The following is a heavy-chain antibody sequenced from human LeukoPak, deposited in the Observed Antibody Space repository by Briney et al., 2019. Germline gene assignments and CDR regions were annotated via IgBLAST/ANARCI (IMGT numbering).Heavy chain of an antibody. D-gene: IGHD3-10*01. J-gene: IGHJ3*02. Sequence: GESLKISCKISGYKLTNNWIGWVRQMPGKGLEWMGIIYPGDSDTRYSPSFQGQVTISADKSISTAYLQWSSLKASDTAMYYCARPGGSGSYYNNLGDAFDIWGQGTMVTVSS. CDR2: IYPGDSDT. CDR3: ARPGGSGSYYNNLGDAFDI. CDR1: GYKLTNNW. V-gene: IGHV5-51*01.